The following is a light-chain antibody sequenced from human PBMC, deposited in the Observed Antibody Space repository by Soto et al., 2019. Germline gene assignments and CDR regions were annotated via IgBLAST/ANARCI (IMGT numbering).Light chain of an antibody. Sequence: DIQMTQSPSSLSASVGDRVTITCQASHDITSFLNWYQHKPGRAPKLLIYDASILEAGVPTRFSGRGSGTHFTFTISSLQPEDVETYYCQHCNYLPIFGPGTTVDFK. J-gene: IGKJ3*01. CDR2: DAS. CDR1: HDITSF. CDR3: QHCNYLPI. V-gene: IGKV1-33*01.